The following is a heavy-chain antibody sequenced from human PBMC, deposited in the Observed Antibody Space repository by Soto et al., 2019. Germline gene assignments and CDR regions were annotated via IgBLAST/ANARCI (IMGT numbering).Heavy chain of an antibody. CDR2: IIGSGGST. CDR1: GFTFCSYS. J-gene: IGHJ5*02. Sequence: AGGSLRLSFAAPGFTFCSYSIGWVRQAPGEGLEWVSAIIGSGGSTYYADSVKGRFTISRDNSKNTLYLQMNSLRAEDTAVYYCAILPTYYDILTGYSSWGQGTLVTVSS. V-gene: IGHV3-23*01. CDR3: AILPTYYDILTGYSS. D-gene: IGHD3-9*01.